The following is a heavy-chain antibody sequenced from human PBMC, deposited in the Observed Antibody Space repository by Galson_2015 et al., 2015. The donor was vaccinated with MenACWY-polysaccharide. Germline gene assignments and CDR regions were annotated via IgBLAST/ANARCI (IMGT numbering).Heavy chain of an antibody. D-gene: IGHD6-19*01. CDR1: GYTFSSYD. CDR2: LSTNSGNK. J-gene: IGHJ4*02. Sequence: SVKVSCKASGYTFSSYDISWVRQATGRRLEWMGWLSTNSGNKGYAQKFQGSVTMTRNTSISTDYMEMRSLTSEDTAVYYCAIGRRDTAVAAPAAVLLDYWGQGILVTASS. CDR3: AIGRRDTAVAAPAAVLLDY. V-gene: IGHV1-8*01.